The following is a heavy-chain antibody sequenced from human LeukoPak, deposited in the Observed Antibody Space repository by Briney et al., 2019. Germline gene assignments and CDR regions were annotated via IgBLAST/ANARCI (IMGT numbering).Heavy chain of an antibody. V-gene: IGHV3-23*01. CDR3: AKVPYSDYGSGRPPFMDV. CDR2: LSNTGTDT. D-gene: IGHD3-10*01. J-gene: IGHJ6*02. Sequence: GGSLRLSCAASGFTFNNYAMSWVRQAPGKGLEWVSTLSNTGTDTYYAGSVKGRFTISRDNYENTLFLQMNYLRAEDTAIYYCAKVPYSDYGSGRPPFMDVWGQGSTVAVSS. CDR1: GFTFNNYA.